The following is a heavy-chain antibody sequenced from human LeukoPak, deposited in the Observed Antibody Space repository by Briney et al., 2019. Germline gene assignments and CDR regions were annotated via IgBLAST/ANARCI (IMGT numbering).Heavy chain of an antibody. V-gene: IGHV1-46*03. CDR2: INPSGGST. J-gene: IGHJ6*03. CDR3: ARVPSPYYDFWSGYSLGYYMDV. Sequence: ASVKVSCKASGYTFTSYYMHWVRQAPGQGHEWMGIINPSGGSTSYAQKFQGRVTMTRDTSTSTVYMELSSLRSEDTAVYYCARVPSPYYDFWSGYSLGYYMDVWGKGTTVTVSS. D-gene: IGHD3-3*01. CDR1: GYTFTSYY.